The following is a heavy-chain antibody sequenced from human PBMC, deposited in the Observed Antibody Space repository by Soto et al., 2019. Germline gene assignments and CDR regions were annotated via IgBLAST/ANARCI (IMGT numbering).Heavy chain of an antibody. CDR2: ISYDGSNK. CDR3: ARVHRIQLWSLDY. Sequence: GGSLRLSCAASGFTFSSYAMHWVRQAPGKGLEWVAVISYDGSNKYYADSAKGRFTISRDNSKNTLYLQMNSLRAEDTAVYYCARVHRIQLWSLDYWGQGTLVTVSS. CDR1: GFTFSSYA. J-gene: IGHJ4*02. D-gene: IGHD5-18*01. V-gene: IGHV3-30-3*01.